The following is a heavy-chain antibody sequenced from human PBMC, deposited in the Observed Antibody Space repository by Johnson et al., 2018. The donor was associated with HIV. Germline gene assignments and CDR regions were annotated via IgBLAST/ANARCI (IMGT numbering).Heavy chain of an antibody. V-gene: IGHV3-23*04. J-gene: IGHJ3*02. Sequence: VQLVESGGGVVRPGGSLRLSCAASGFTFDDYGMSWVRQAPGKGLEWVSGISGSGGSTYSADSVKGRFTISRDNSKNTLYLQMNSLRAEDTAIYYCAKSSRVSTTFDAFDIWGQGTMVTVSS. CDR1: GFTFDDYG. D-gene: IGHD1-26*01. CDR2: ISGSGGST. CDR3: AKSSRVSTTFDAFDI.